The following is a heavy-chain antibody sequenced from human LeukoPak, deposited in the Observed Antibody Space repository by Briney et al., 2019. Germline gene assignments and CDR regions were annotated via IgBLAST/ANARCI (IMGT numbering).Heavy chain of an antibody. V-gene: IGHV3-30*02. D-gene: IGHD2-8*01. Sequence: GGSLRLSCAASGFTFSSYGMHWVRQAPGKGLEWVAFIRYDGSNKYYPDSVKGRFTISRDNSKNTLYLQMNSLRAEDTAVYYCARDKRENGVFDYWGQGTLVTVSS. CDR2: IRYDGSNK. CDR3: ARDKRENGVFDY. J-gene: IGHJ4*02. CDR1: GFTFSSYG.